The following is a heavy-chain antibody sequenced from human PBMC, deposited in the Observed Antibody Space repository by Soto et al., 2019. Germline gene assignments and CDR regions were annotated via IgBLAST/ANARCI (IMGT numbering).Heavy chain of an antibody. V-gene: IGHV5-51*01. J-gene: IGHJ4*02. CDR1: GYGFTTYW. CDR2: IYPGDSDT. D-gene: IGHD6-13*01. Sequence: GESLKISCKASGYGFTTYWIGWVRQMPGKGLEWTGIIYPGDSDTRYSPSFQGQVTISADKSISTAYLQWSSLKASDSAMFYCARKDIAGNSVDFWGQGTLVTVSS. CDR3: ARKDIAGNSVDF.